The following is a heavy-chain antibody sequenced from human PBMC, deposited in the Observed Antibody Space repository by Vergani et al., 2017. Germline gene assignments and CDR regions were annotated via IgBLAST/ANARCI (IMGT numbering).Heavy chain of an antibody. J-gene: IGHJ5*02. Sequence: QVQLVESGGGVVQPGRSLRLSCAASGFTFSSYGIHWVRQAPGKGLEWVAVVWYDGSNKYYADSVKGRFTISRDNSKNTLYLQMNSLRAEDTAVYYCARAEPDSVVLGSLDPWGQGTLVTVSS. CDR1: GFTFSSYG. D-gene: IGHD2-8*02. CDR2: VWYDGSNK. V-gene: IGHV3-33*01. CDR3: ARAEPDSVVLGSLDP.